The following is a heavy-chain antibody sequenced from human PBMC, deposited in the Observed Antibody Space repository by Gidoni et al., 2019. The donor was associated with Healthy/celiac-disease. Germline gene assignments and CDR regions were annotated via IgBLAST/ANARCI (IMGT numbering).Heavy chain of an antibody. CDR3: AKYLGVAIFGCDY. CDR1: GFPFRSYA. J-gene: IGHJ4*02. D-gene: IGHD3-3*01. V-gene: IGHV3-23*01. CDR2: ISGSGGST. Sequence: DVQLLESGGGLVQPGGSLRLSCAASGFPFRSYAMSWVRQAPGKGLEWVAAISGSGGSTYYADSVKGRFTIARDNSKNTLYLQMNSLRAEDTAVYYCAKYLGVAIFGCDYWGQGTLVTVSS.